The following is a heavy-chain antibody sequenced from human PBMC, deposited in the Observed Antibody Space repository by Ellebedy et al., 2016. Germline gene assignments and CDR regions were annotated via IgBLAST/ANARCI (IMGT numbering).Heavy chain of an antibody. CDR3: ARHYYGSGSYWDLEYFQH. V-gene: IGHV4-59*08. D-gene: IGHD3-10*01. CDR2: ISYSRST. Sequence: SETLSLTCSVSGASITSYYWSWIRQPPGKGLEWIGYISYSRSTNYNPSLKSRVTISVDTSKNQFSLKLSSVTAADTAVYYCARHYYGSGSYWDLEYFQHWGQGTLVTVSS. CDR1: GASITSYY. J-gene: IGHJ1*01.